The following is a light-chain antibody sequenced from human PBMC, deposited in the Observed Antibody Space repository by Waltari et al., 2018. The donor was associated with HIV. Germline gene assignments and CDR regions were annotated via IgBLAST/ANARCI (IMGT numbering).Light chain of an antibody. CDR2: EVS. J-gene: IGLJ2*01. CDR3: SSYTSSSTLDVV. Sequence: QSALTQPASVSGSPGQSITISCTGTSRDVGGYAYVSWYQQHPGKAPKLMIYEVSSRPSGVSNRFSGSKSGNTASLTISGLQAEDEADYYCSSYTSSSTLDVVFGGGTKLSVL. CDR1: SRDVGGYAY. V-gene: IGLV2-14*01.